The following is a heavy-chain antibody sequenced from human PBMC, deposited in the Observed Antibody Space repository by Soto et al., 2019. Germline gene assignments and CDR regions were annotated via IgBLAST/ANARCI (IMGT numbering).Heavy chain of an antibody. V-gene: IGHV2-5*02. D-gene: IGHD2-21*02. Sequence: GSGPTLVNPTQTPALTCTFSGFSLTTSGVGVGWIRKTPGKALEWLAVIYWDDDKRYNPSLKNRLTITKDTSKDQVVLIMADMDPVDTATYFCAHRVYMYGDWDYGYFEDGGQGTLVTVSS. J-gene: IGHJ4*02. CDR3: AHRVYMYGDWDYGYFED. CDR1: GFSLTTSGVG. CDR2: IYWDDDK.